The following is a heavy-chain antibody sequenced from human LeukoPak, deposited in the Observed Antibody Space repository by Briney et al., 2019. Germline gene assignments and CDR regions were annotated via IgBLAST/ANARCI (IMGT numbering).Heavy chain of an antibody. D-gene: IGHD6-6*01. CDR1: GFTFSSYS. CDR2: ISSSSSYK. CDR3: ARGPPPPIAAPTYYFDY. J-gene: IGHJ4*02. V-gene: IGHV3-21*01. Sequence: PGGSLRLSCAASGFTFSSYSMNWVRQAPGKGLELVSSISSSSSYKYYADSVKGRFTISRDNAKNSLYLQMNSLRAEDTAVYYCARGPPPPIAAPTYYFDYWGQGTLVTVSS.